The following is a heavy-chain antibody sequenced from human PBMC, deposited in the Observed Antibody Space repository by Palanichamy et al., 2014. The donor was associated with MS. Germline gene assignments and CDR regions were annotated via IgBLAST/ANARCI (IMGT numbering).Heavy chain of an antibody. CDR3: ARDSKPGRPFFDF. J-gene: IGHJ4*02. Sequence: QVQLVQSGSEVKKPGASVKVSCKTSGYTFINYYIFWVRQAPGQGLGWMGWINSNAGDTLYAQKFQDRVTMTRDTSTTTVYMELTGLRSDDTAIYYCARDSKPGRPFFDFWGQGTLVTVSS. D-gene: IGHD2-8*02. CDR2: INSNAGDT. V-gene: IGHV1-2*02. CDR1: GYTFINYY.